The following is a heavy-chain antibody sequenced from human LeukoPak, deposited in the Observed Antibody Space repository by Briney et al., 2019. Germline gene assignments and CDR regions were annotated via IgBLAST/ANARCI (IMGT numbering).Heavy chain of an antibody. J-gene: IGHJ4*02. CDR2: IYYSGNT. CDR1: GDSISTSNSY. V-gene: IGHV4-39*01. Sequence: PSETLSLTCTVSGDSISTSNSYWGWIRQPPGKGLEWIGSIYYSGNTYYNASLKSRVTISVDTSKNQFSLKLTSVTAADTAVYYCARQGYADFSPRPFDYWGQGALVTVSS. D-gene: IGHD4-17*01. CDR3: ARQGYADFSPRPFDY.